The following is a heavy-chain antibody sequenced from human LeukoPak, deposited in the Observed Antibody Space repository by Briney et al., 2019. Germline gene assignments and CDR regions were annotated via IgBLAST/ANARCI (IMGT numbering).Heavy chain of an antibody. D-gene: IGHD3-3*01. CDR3: ARSPYYDFWSAPDWFDP. CDR1: GGSISSYY. Sequence: SETLSLTCTVSGGSISSYYWSWIRQPPGKGLEWIGYIYYSGSTYYNPSLKSRVTISVDTSKNQFSLKLSSVTAADTAVYYCARSPYYDFWSAPDWFDPWGQGTLVTVSS. J-gene: IGHJ5*02. V-gene: IGHV4-59*12. CDR2: IYYSGST.